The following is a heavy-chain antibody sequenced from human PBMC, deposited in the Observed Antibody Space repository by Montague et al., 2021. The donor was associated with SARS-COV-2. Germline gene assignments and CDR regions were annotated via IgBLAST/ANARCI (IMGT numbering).Heavy chain of an antibody. Sequence: SLRLSCSASGFTFNSYAMSWVRQAPGKGLEWVSVIYSGGSRTYYXDSVKGRFTISRDNSKNTLYLQMNRLRAEDTAVYYCAKYRALFYDFWRITYDAFDIWGQGK. J-gene: IGHJ3*02. CDR1: GFTFNSYA. CDR3: AKYRALFYDFWRITYDAFDI. D-gene: IGHD3-3*01. CDR2: IYSGGSRT. V-gene: IGHV3-23*03.